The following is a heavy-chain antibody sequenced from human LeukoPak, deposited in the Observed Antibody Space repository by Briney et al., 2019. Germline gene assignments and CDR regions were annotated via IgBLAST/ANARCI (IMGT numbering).Heavy chain of an antibody. J-gene: IGHJ6*03. Sequence: GASVKVSCKASGGTFSSYAISWVRQAPGQGLEWMGGIIPIFGTANYAQKFQGRVTITTDESTSTAYMELSSLRSEDTAVYYCARCGGVVPSDYYYMDVWGKGTTVTVSS. CDR3: ARCGGVVPSDYYYMDV. CDR2: IIPIFGTA. V-gene: IGHV1-69*05. CDR1: GGTFSSYA. D-gene: IGHD3-3*01.